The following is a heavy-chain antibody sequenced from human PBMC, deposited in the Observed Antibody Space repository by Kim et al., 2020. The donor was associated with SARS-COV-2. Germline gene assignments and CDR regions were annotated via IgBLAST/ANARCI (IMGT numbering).Heavy chain of an antibody. D-gene: IGHD3-10*01. V-gene: IGHV4-59*08. J-gene: IGHJ5*02. CDR3: ARHIRSGTMVPFDP. CDR1: GGSISSYY. CDR2: ISHTGST. Sequence: SETLSLTCSVSGGSISSYYWSWIRQPPGRGLEWIGSISHTGSTNHNPSLKSRVTISVDTSKNQFSLKLSSVTAADTAVYYCARHIRSGTMVPFDPWGQGTLVTVSS.